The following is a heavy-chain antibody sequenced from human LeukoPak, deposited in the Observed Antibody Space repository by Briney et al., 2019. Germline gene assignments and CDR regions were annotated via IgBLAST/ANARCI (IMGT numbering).Heavy chain of an antibody. CDR2: ISWNSGSI. CDR3: AKDIAGSPLLGWIDY. CDR1: GFTFGDYA. V-gene: IGHV3-9*01. Sequence: GGSLRLSCAASGFTFGDYAMHWVRQAPGKGLEWVSGISWNSGSIGYADSVKGRFTISRDNAKNSLYLQMNSLRAEDTALYYCAKDIAGSPLLGWIDYWGQGTLVTVSS. J-gene: IGHJ4*02. D-gene: IGHD3-10*01.